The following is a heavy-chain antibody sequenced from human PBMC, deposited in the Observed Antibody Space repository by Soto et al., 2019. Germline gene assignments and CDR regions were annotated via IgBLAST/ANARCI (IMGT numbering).Heavy chain of an antibody. CDR2: ISYSGST. V-gene: IGHV4-30-4*01. J-gene: IGHJ6*02. CDR1: GASISSDDYY. CDR3: AREVNNYYGMDV. Sequence: QVQLQESGPGLVKPSQTLSLTCSISGASISSDDYYWSWFRQPPGKGLEWIGYISYSGSTYYNPSLKSRITISVDTSKTPFSLILSYVTAADTAVFYCAREVNNYYGMDVWGQGTTVTVSS.